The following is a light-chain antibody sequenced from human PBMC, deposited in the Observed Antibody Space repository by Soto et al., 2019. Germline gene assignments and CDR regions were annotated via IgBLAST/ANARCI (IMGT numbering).Light chain of an antibody. CDR3: QQYFDTPT. J-gene: IGKJ5*01. V-gene: IGKV4-1*01. Sequence: DIVMTQSPDSLAVSLGERATINCKSSQSVLYTPNNKNYLTWYQQRPGQPPKMLIYWASTREYGFPDRFSGSGSGTDFTLTISNLQAEDVAVYYCQQYFDTPTFGQGTRLEIK. CDR2: WAS. CDR1: QSVLYTPNNKNY.